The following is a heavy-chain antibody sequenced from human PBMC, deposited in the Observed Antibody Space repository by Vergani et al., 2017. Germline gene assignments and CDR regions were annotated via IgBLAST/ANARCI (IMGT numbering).Heavy chain of an antibody. Sequence: EVQLVESGGGLIQPGGSLRLSCAASGFTVSINYMSWVRQAPGKGLEWVSVIFSGGSTYYADSVKGRFTISRDNSKNTLYLQMNSLRAEDTAVYYCARGGLAAAKNFDYWGQGTLVTVSS. V-gene: IGHV3-53*01. CDR1: GFTVSINY. CDR2: IFSGGST. CDR3: ARGGLAAAKNFDY. J-gene: IGHJ4*02. D-gene: IGHD6-13*01.